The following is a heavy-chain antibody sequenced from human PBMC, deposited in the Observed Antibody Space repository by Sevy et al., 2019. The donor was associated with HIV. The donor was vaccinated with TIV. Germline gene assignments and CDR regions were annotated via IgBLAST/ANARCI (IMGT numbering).Heavy chain of an antibody. J-gene: IGHJ4*02. Sequence: EGSLRLSCAASGFTFSSYSMTWVHQAPGKALDWVSAIAASTTARDYADSVKGRFTISRDNSKNTLYLQMNSLEAEDTAVYYCAKLSGGSYGHFDNWGQGTLVTVSS. V-gene: IGHV3-23*01. CDR2: IAASTTAR. D-gene: IGHD1-26*01. CDR3: AKLSGGSYGHFDN. CDR1: GFTFSSYS.